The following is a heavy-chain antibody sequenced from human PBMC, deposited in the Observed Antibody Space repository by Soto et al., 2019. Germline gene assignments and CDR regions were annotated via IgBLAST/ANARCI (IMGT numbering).Heavy chain of an antibody. CDR2: IYHSGTT. D-gene: IGHD3-3*01. CDR3: ARERDYDFRTRQTLYYYGMDV. Sequence: QLQLQESGSGLVTSSQTLSLTCAVSGGSISSSGYSWSWIRQPPGKGLEWIGYIYHSGTTYYNPSLKSRVTISVDRSKNQFSLKLTSVTAADTAVYYCARERDYDFRTRQTLYYYGMDVWGQGTPVTVSS. J-gene: IGHJ6*02. CDR1: GGSISSSGYS. V-gene: IGHV4-30-2*01.